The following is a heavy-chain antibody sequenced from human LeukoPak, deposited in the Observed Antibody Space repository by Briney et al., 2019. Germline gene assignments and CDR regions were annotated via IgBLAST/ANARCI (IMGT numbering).Heavy chain of an antibody. CDR3: ARGSRLGVVERDAFDI. CDR1: GFTVSSNY. J-gene: IGHJ3*02. V-gene: IGHV3-53*01. Sequence: GGSLRLSCAASGFTVSSNYMSWVRQAPGKGLEWVSVIYSGGSTYYTDSVKGRCTISRDNGKNSLYLQMNSLRAEDTAVYFCARGSRLGVVERDAFDIWGQGTMVTASS. D-gene: IGHD3-3*01. CDR2: IYSGGST.